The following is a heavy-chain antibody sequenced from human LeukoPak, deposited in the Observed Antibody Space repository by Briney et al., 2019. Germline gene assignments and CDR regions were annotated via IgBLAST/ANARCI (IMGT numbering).Heavy chain of an antibody. Sequence: ASVKVSFKASGGTFSSYAISWVRQAPGQGLEWMGGIIPIFGTANYAQKFQGRVTITADESTSTAYMELSSLRSEDTAVYYCARVNQDYGGNPKLDYWGQGTLVTVSS. J-gene: IGHJ4*02. CDR2: IIPIFGTA. CDR1: GGTFSSYA. V-gene: IGHV1-69*13. CDR3: ARVNQDYGGNPKLDY. D-gene: IGHD4-23*01.